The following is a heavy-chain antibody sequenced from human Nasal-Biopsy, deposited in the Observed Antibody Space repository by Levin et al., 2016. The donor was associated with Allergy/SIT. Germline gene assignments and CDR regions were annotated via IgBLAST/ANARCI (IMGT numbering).Heavy chain of an antibody. CDR3: ARGRYYLDY. J-gene: IGHJ4*02. V-gene: IGHV3-74*01. CDR1: GFALSSYW. CDR2: TDGSSP. Sequence: GGSLRLSCVASGFALSSYWMHWVRQVPGKGLVWVSSTDGSSPEYADSVKGRFTISRDNAKNTVYLDMNSLRAEDTAVYYCARGRYYLDYWGQGTLVTVSS.